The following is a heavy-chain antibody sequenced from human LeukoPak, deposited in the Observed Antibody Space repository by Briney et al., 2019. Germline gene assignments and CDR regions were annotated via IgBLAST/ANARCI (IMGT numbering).Heavy chain of an antibody. J-gene: IGHJ4*02. D-gene: IGHD6-13*01. CDR2: ISGSGGST. Sequence: GGSLRLSYAASGFTFSSYAMSWVRQPPGKGLEGVSAISGSGGSTYYADSVKGRFTISRDNSKNTLYLQMNSLRGEDTAVYYCAKTLHGYSSSQPKIYYFDYWGQGTLVTVSS. CDR3: AKTLHGYSSSQPKIYYFDY. V-gene: IGHV3-23*01. CDR1: GFTFSSYA.